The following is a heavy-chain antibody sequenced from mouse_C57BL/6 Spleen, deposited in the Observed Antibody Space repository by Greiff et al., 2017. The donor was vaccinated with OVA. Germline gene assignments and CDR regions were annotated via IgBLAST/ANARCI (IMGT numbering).Heavy chain of an antibody. CDR3: PLITTVPFYWYFDV. CDR1: GYTFTDYE. CDR2: IDPETGGT. Sequence: QVQLQQSGAELVRPGASVTLSCKASGYTFTDYEMHWVKQTPVHGLEWIGAIDPETGGTAYNQKFKGKAILTADKSSSTAYMELRSLTSEDSAVDYCPLITTVPFYWYFDVWGTGTTVTVSS. J-gene: IGHJ1*03. D-gene: IGHD1-1*01. V-gene: IGHV1-15*01.